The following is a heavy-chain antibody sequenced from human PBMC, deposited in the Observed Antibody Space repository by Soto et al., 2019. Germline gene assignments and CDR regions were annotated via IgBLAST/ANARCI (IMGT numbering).Heavy chain of an antibody. V-gene: IGHV4-4*01. Sequence: RSLTCDVSGGSITTSVLWTWVRQVPGRGLEWIGEIAHDGHTNYNPSLSGRVTMSVDLSNSQSSLNVASVNAANTAVYLCAGGCAYDYWGKGTRVTVSS. J-gene: IGHJ4*02. CDR3: AGGCAYDY. CDR2: IAHDGHT. CDR1: GGSITTSVL.